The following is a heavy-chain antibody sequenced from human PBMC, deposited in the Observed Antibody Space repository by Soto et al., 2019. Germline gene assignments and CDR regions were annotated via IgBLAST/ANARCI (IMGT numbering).Heavy chain of an antibody. Sequence: ASVKVSCKASGYTFTRYDIKWVRQAAGQGPEWMGWMKSNSGNTGYEQKFQGRLTMTRNTSISTAYLELSSLRSEDTAVYYCARGHMTSGAFDIWGPGTMVTVSS. CDR3: ARGHMTSGAFDI. V-gene: IGHV1-8*01. CDR1: GYTFTRYD. CDR2: MKSNSGNT. J-gene: IGHJ3*02. D-gene: IGHD2-21*01.